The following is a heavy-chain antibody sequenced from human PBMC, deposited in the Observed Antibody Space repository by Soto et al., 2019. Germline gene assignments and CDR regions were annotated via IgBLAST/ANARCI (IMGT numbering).Heavy chain of an antibody. CDR2: IMPFIDTS. V-gene: IGHV1-69*06. CDR1: GGTFGSYT. D-gene: IGHD2-2*01. Sequence: QVQLVQSGAEVKKPGSSVKVSCKASGGTFGSYTLNWVRQAPGQGLEWLGGIMPFIDTSTYAQMLQGRVTITADKSTSTVYMALSSLKSDATAVYYCARGGYASSYRFDYWGQGTLVTVSS. CDR3: ARGGYASSYRFDY. J-gene: IGHJ4*02.